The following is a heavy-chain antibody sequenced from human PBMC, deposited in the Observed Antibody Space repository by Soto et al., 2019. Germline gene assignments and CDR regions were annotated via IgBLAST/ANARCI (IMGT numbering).Heavy chain of an antibody. J-gene: IGHJ4*02. CDR3: AMSRGY. CDR1: GGSISSGGYC. D-gene: IGHD6-25*01. V-gene: IGHV4-31*03. Sequence: QVQLQESGPGLVKPSQTLSLTCTVSGGSISSGGYCWSWIRHHPGKGLGWIGNIYYSGSTYYNPSLKSRVTISVDTSKNQFSLKLSSLAAADTAADYCAMSRGYWGQGTLGTVAS. CDR2: IYYSGST.